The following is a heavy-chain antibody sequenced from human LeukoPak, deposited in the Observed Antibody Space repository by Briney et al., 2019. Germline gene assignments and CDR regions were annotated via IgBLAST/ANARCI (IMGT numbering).Heavy chain of an antibody. Sequence: SETLSLTCTVSGGSISGYYWSWIRQPPGKGLEWIGYIHYSGSTNYNTSLKSRVTIAVDTSKNQFSLKLTSVTAADTAVYFCARSPSHPNWFDPWGQGTLVTVSS. CDR3: ARSPSHPNWFDP. CDR2: IHYSGST. CDR1: GGSISGYY. V-gene: IGHV4-59*01. J-gene: IGHJ5*02.